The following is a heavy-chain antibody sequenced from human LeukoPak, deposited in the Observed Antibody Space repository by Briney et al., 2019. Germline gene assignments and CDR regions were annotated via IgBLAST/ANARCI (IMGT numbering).Heavy chain of an antibody. CDR3: ARDRRLGRLRYFDWLPFDY. J-gene: IGHJ4*02. CDR2: ISAYNGNT. V-gene: IGHV1-18*01. D-gene: IGHD3-9*01. Sequence: ASVKVSCKASGYTFTSYGISWVRQAPGQGLEWMGRISAYNGNTNYAQKLQGRVTMTTDTSTSTAYMELRSLRSDDTAVYYCARDRRLGRLRYFDWLPFDYWGQGTLVTVSS. CDR1: GYTFTSYG.